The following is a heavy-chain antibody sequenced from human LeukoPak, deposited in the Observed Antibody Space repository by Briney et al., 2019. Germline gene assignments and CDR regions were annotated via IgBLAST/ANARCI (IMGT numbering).Heavy chain of an antibody. V-gene: IGHV4-39*01. CDR3: ARRRHGSDWVDP. Sequence: PSETLSLTCTVSGGSISSSSSYWDWMRQPPGKGLEWIGSIHYSGNTYFDPSLKSRLTISVDTSKNQFSLRLSSVTAADTAVYYCARRRHGSDWVDPWGQGKLVTVSS. CDR1: GGSISSSSSY. CDR2: IHYSGNT. J-gene: IGHJ5*02.